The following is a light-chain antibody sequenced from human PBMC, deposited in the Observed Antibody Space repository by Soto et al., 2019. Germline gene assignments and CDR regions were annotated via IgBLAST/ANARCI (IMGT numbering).Light chain of an antibody. CDR2: EVT. J-gene: IGLJ1*01. Sequence: QSALTQPASVSGSPGQSIAISCTGTRSDVGAYNYVSWYQQHPGKAPKLMISEVTNRPSGVSDRFSGSNSGDTATLTIRRVEAGDEADYYCHVWDSSSDHYVFGTGTKVTVL. V-gene: IGLV2-14*01. CDR3: HVWDSSSDHYV. CDR1: RSDVGAYNY.